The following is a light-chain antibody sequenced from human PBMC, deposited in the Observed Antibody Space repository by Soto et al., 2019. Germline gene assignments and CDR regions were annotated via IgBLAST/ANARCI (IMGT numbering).Light chain of an antibody. J-gene: IGKJ2*01. V-gene: IGKV3-15*01. CDR2: CAS. CDR3: QQYNNWYT. Sequence: ETVMTQSPATLSVSPGERATLSCRASQSVDTKLAWYQHKPGQAPRLLIYCASTRATGIPARFSGSWSGTEFTLTISSLQSEDFAVYFCQQYNNWYTYGQGTKLESK. CDR1: QSVDTK.